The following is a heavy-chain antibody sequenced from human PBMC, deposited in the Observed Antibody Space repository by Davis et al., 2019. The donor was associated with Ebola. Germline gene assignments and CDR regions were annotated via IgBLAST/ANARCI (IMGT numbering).Heavy chain of an antibody. CDR1: GYMFTSYG. Sequence: ASVKVSCKASGYMFTSYGISWVRQAPGQGLEWVGWISAYNGNTEYAQKVQDRVTMTTDTSTGTAYMELRSLRDDDTAVYYCARAIAGVAFYFDYWGQGTLVTVSS. CDR2: ISAYNGNT. D-gene: IGHD3-3*01. CDR3: ARAIAGVAFYFDY. V-gene: IGHV1-18*04. J-gene: IGHJ4*02.